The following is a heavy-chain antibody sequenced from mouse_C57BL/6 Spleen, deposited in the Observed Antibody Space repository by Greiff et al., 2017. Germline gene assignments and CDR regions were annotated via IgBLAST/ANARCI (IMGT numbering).Heavy chain of an antibody. CDR3: ARWGDSSGYDAMDY. D-gene: IGHD3-2*02. Sequence: QVQLQQSGAELVRPGTSVKVSCKASGYAFTNYLIEWVKQRPGQGLEWIGVINPGSGGTNYNEKFKGKATLTADKSSSTAYMQLSSLTSEDSAVYFCARWGDSSGYDAMDYWGQGTSVTVSS. CDR2: INPGSGGT. V-gene: IGHV1-54*01. J-gene: IGHJ4*01. CDR1: GYAFTNYL.